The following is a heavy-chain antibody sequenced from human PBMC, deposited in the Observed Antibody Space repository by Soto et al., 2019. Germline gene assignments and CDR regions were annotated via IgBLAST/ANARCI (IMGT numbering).Heavy chain of an antibody. D-gene: IGHD6-13*01. CDR1: GGSISSYY. CDR2: IYYSGST. J-gene: IGHJ5*02. V-gene: IGHV4-59*08. Sequence: SETLSLTCTVSGGSISSYYWSWVRQPPGKGLEWIGYIYYSGSTNYNPSLKSRVTISVDTSKNQFSLKLSSVTAADTAVYYCARSSYSIRNWFDPWGQGTLVTVSS. CDR3: ARSSYSIRNWFDP.